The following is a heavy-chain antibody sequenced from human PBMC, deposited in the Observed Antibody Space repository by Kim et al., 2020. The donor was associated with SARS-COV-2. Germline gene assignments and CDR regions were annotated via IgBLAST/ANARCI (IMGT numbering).Heavy chain of an antibody. Sequence: TRYSPSFQGQVTISADKSISTAYLQWSSLKASDTAMYYCARLSSQLVLGYWGQGTLVTVSS. CDR3: ARLSSQLVLGY. D-gene: IGHD6-13*01. J-gene: IGHJ4*02. CDR2: T. V-gene: IGHV5-51*01.